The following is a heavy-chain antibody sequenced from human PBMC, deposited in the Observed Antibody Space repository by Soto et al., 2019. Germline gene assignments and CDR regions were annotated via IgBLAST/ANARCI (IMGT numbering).Heavy chain of an antibody. D-gene: IGHD3-10*01. CDR2: INPIVGMS. CDR3: ATSSGSGSTPFDF. Sequence: QVQLVQSGAEVKKPGSSVKVSCKASGDTFNFYTINWVRQAPGQGLEWMGRINPIVGMSNYAQKFRGRVTTITDKSTSTAYMDLSSLRFEDTAVYFCATSSGSGSTPFDFWGQGTLVTVSS. CDR1: GDTFNFYT. V-gene: IGHV1-69*02. J-gene: IGHJ4*02.